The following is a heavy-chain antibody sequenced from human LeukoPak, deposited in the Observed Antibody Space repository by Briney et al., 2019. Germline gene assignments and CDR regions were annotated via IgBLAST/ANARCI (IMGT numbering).Heavy chain of an antibody. V-gene: IGHV3-21*01. CDR1: GFTFSSYS. D-gene: IGHD3/OR15-3a*01. Sequence: GGSLRLSCAASGFTFSSYSMNWVRQAPGKGLGWVSSISSSSSYIYYADPVKGRFTISRDNAKNSLYLQMNSLRAEDTAVYYCARVPSADYYFDYWGQGTLVTVSS. CDR2: ISSSSSYI. J-gene: IGHJ4*02. CDR3: ARVPSADYYFDY.